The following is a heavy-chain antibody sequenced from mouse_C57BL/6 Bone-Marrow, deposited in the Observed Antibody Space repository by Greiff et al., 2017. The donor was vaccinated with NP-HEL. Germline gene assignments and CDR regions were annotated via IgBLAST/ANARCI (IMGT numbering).Heavy chain of an antibody. Sequence: VQLQESDAELVKPGASVKISCKVSGYTFTDHTIHWMKQRPEQGLEWIGYIYPRDGSTKYNEKFKGKATLTADKSSSTAYMQLNSLTSEDSAVYFCARNYGSRDWYFDVWGTGTTVTVSS. V-gene: IGHV1-78*01. CDR2: IYPRDGST. J-gene: IGHJ1*03. CDR3: ARNYGSRDWYFDV. D-gene: IGHD1-1*01. CDR1: GYTFTDHT.